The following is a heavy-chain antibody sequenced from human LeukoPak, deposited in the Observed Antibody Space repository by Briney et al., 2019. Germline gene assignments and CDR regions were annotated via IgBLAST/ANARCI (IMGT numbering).Heavy chain of an antibody. V-gene: IGHV3-30*18. CDR3: AKSNGYGLVDI. J-gene: IGHJ3*02. Sequence: GGSLRLSCVASGFAFSTYGMHWVRQAPGKGLEWVAVIANDAKTTYYADFVKGRVTISRDNAKNSLYLQMNSLRAEDTAVYYCAKSNGYGLVDIWGQGTMVTVSS. CDR2: IANDAKTT. CDR1: GFAFSTYG. D-gene: IGHD3-10*01.